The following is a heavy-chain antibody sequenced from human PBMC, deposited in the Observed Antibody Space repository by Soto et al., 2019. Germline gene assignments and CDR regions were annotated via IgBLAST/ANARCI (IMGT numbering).Heavy chain of an antibody. CDR3: TKGSGIYFDSSGYYFEY. V-gene: IGHV3-9*01. D-gene: IGHD3-22*01. Sequence: GGSLRLSCAAFGFTFDDYAMHWVRQIPGKGLEWVAGINWNSAAMGYGDSVKGRFTISRDNAKNSLYLQMNSLRPDDTALYSCTKGSGIYFDSSGYYFEYWGQGALVTVSS. CDR1: GFTFDDYA. J-gene: IGHJ4*02. CDR2: INWNSAAM.